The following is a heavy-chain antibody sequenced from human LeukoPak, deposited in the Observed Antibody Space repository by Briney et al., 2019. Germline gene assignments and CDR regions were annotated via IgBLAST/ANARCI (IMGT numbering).Heavy chain of an antibody. D-gene: IGHD3-16*02. V-gene: IGHV4-34*01. CDR2: INHSGST. CDR1: GGSFSGYY. J-gene: IGHJ4*02. Sequence: SETLSLTCAVYGGSFSGYYWSWIRQPPGKGLEWIGEINHSGSTNYNPSLKSRVTISVDTSKNQFSLKLSSVAAADTAVYYCARGRNSDYVWGSYRSDYWGQGTLVTVSS. CDR3: ARGRNSDYVWGSYRSDY.